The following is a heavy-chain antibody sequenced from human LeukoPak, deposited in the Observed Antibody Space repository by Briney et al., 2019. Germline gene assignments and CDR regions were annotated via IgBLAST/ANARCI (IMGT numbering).Heavy chain of an antibody. J-gene: IGHJ4*02. Sequence: SETLSLTCTVSGGSVSSGSYYWSWIRQPPGKGLEWIGYIYYSGSTNYNPSLKSRVTISVDTSKNQFSLKLSSVTAADTAVYYCARLDYSGGSCFRYYFDCWGQGTLVTVSS. CDR2: IYYSGST. V-gene: IGHV4-61*01. D-gene: IGHD2-15*01. CDR3: ARLDYSGGSCFRYYFDC. CDR1: GGSVSSGSYY.